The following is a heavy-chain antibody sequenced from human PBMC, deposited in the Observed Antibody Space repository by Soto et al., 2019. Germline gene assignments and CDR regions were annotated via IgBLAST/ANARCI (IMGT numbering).Heavy chain of an antibody. CDR3: ARRRSHYYDSSGYYPFDY. D-gene: IGHD3-22*01. CDR1: GYSFTSYW. V-gene: IGHV5-51*01. CDR2: IYPGDSDT. J-gene: IGHJ4*02. Sequence: GESLKISCKGSGYSFTSYWIGWVRQMPGKGLEWMGIIYPGDSDTRYSPSFQGQVAISADKSISTAYLQWSSLKASDTAMYYCARRRSHYYDSSGYYPFDYWGQGTLVTVS.